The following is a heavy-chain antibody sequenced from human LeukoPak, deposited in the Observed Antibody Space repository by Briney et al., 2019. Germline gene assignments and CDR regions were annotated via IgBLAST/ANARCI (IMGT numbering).Heavy chain of an antibody. D-gene: IGHD6-6*01. CDR3: ARGRPRMSLKYFDY. CDR1: GYTFTGYY. V-gene: IGHV1-2*02. Sequence: ASVKVSCKASGYTFTGYYMHWVRQAPGQGLEWMGWINPNSGGTNYAQRFQGRVTMTRDTSISTAYMELSRLRSDDTAVYYCARGRPRMSLKYFDYWGQGTLVTVSS. J-gene: IGHJ4*02. CDR2: INPNSGGT.